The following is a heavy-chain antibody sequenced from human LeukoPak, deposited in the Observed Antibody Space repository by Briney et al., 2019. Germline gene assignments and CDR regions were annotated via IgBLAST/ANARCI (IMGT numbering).Heavy chain of an antibody. CDR1: GFTFSNYW. CDR2: INQDGSEK. Sequence: PGGSLRLSCAASGFTFSNYWMSWVRQTPGKGLEWVANINQDGSEKYYVDSVTGRFTISRDNGKNSLDLQMNSLRAEDTAVYYCARETCTTCHTYSYNYYMDVWGKGTTVTASS. D-gene: IGHD2-8*01. V-gene: IGHV3-7*01. CDR3: ARETCTTCHTYSYNYYMDV. J-gene: IGHJ6*03.